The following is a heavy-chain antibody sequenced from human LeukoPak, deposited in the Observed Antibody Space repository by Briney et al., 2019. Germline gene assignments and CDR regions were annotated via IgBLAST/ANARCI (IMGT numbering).Heavy chain of an antibody. D-gene: IGHD3-10*01. CDR1: GGSISSYY. V-gene: IGHV4-4*07. Sequence: PSETLSLTCTVSGGSISSYYWSWIRQPAGKGLEWIGRIYTSGSTNYNPSLKSRVTMSVDTSKNQFSLKLSSVTAADTAVYYCAGVDPGGRYYYYMDVWGKGTTVTVSS. CDR2: IYTSGST. CDR3: AGVDPGGRYYYYMDV. J-gene: IGHJ6*03.